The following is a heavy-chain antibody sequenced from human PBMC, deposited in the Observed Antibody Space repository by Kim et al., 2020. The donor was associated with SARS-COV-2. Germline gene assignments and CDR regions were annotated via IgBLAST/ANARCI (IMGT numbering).Heavy chain of an antibody. D-gene: IGHD6-19*01. V-gene: IGHV1-3*01. CDR3: AREAVAVSFDY. J-gene: IGHJ4*02. CDR2: NT. Sequence: NTRYSQKCQARVSITRDTSATTAYLELGGLRSEDTAVYYCAREAVAVSFDYWGQGTLVTVSS.